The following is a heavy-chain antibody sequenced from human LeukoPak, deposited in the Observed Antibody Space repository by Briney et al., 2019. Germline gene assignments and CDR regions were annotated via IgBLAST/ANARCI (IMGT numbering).Heavy chain of an antibody. CDR3: ATGDDSSGSIDY. CDR2: ISAYNGNA. J-gene: IGHJ4*02. V-gene: IGHV1-18*01. CDR1: GYTFTSYG. D-gene: IGHD3-22*01. Sequence: ASVTVSCKASGYTFTSYGISWVRQAPGQGLEWMGWISAYNGNANYAQKLQGRVTMTTDTSTSTVYMELRSLRSDDTAVYYCATGDDSSGSIDYWGQGTLVTVSS.